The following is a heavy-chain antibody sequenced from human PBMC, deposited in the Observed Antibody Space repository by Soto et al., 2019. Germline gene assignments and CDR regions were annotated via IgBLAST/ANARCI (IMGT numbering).Heavy chain of an antibody. Sequence: GGSLRLSCAASGFTFSSYGMHWVRQAPGKGLEWVAVICYDGSNKYYADSVKGRFTISRDNSKNTLYLQMNSLRAEDTAVYYCARDRSNYDFWSGYPPGYYYYYGMDVWGQGTTVTVSS. CDR2: ICYDGSNK. CDR1: GFTFSSYG. V-gene: IGHV3-33*01. CDR3: ARDRSNYDFWSGYPPGYYYYYGMDV. D-gene: IGHD3-3*01. J-gene: IGHJ6*02.